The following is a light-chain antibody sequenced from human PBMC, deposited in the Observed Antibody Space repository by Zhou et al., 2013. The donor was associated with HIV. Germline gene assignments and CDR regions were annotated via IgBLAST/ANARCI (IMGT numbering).Light chain of an antibody. CDR1: QGISSA. J-gene: IGKJ5*01. CDR3: QQLISYPFT. Sequence: AILLTHSPSSLSASVGDRVTITCRASQGISSALAWYQQKPGKSPKLLIYDASSLQSGVPSRFSGSVSGTEFTLTISSLQPEDFATYYCQQLISYPFTFGQGTQLEIK. CDR2: DAS. V-gene: IGKV1-13*02.